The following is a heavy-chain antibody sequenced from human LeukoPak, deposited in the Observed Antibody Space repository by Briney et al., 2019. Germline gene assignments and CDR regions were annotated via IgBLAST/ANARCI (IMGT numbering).Heavy chain of an antibody. CDR3: TGAPGAGMNY. J-gene: IGHJ4*02. V-gene: IGHV3-73*01. CDR1: GFTFSGSA. CDR2: IRSKANNYAT. Sequence: PGGSLRLSCAVSGFTFSGSAMHWVRQPSGKGLEWLGRIRSKANNYATAYAASVRGRFTISRDDLKSTAYLQLDSLKTEDTAVYYCTGAPGAGMNYWGQGPPVTVSS. D-gene: IGHD3-10*01.